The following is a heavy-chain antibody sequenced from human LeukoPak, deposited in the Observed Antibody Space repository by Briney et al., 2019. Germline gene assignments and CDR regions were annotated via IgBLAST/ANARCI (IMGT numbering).Heavy chain of an antibody. J-gene: IGHJ3*02. CDR1: GFTFDACG. D-gene: IGHD5-24*01. V-gene: IGHV3-9*01. Sequence: PGRSLRLSCAASGFTFDACGIYWVRQAPGKGLEWVSGISWNSGNKCYADSVRGRFTISRDNAKNSLYLQINSLRAGDTALYYCVKRRSPDGYNLRIEGFDIWGQGTMVTVSS. CDR2: ISWNSGNK. CDR3: VKRRSPDGYNLRIEGFDI.